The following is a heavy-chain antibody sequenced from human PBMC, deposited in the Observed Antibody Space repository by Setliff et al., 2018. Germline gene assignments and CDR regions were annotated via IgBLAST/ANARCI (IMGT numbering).Heavy chain of an antibody. CDR3: ARGGRILYRPSSSWYILDY. CDR2: IYYSGST. CDR1: GGSISSGGYY. V-gene: IGHV4-31*03. J-gene: IGHJ4*02. D-gene: IGHD6-13*01. Sequence: PSETLSLTCTVSGGSISSGGYYWSWIRQHPGKGLEWIGYIYYSGSTNYNPSLKSRVTISVDTSKNQFSLKLSSVTAADTAVYYCARGGRILYRPSSSWYILDYWGQGTLVTVSS.